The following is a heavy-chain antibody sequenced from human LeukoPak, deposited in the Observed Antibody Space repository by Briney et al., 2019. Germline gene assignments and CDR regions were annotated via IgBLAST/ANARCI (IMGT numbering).Heavy chain of an antibody. J-gene: IGHJ3*02. CDR3: ARSNVVVVAAIGLSYAFDI. Sequence: SVTVSCKSSGGTFSSYANSWVRQAPGPGLEWMGRIIPILGIANYEQKFQGRVTITADKSTSTAYMELSSLRSEDTAVYYCARSNVVVVAAIGLSYAFDIWGQGTMVTVSS. V-gene: IGHV1-69*04. CDR1: GGTFSSYA. CDR2: IIPILGIA. D-gene: IGHD2-15*01.